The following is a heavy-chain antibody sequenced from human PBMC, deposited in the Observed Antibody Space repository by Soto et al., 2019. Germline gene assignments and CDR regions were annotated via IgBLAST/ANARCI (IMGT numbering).Heavy chain of an antibody. D-gene: IGHD5-12*01. CDR3: AREGSRDGYNFSGPYYYYGMDV. CDR1: GGSISSYY. CDR2: IHYSGST. J-gene: IGHJ6*02. Sequence: SETLSLTCTVSGGSISSYYWSWIRQPPGKGLEWIGYIHYSGSTNYNPSLKSRVTISVDTSKNQFSLKLSSVTAADTAVYYCAREGSRDGYNFSGPYYYYGMDVWGQGTTVTVSS. V-gene: IGHV4-59*01.